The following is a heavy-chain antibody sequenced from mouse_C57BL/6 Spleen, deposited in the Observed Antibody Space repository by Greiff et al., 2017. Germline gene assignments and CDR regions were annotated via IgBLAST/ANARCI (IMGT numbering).Heavy chain of an antibody. V-gene: IGHV2-5*01. CDR3: AKGAEGYYGLAY. D-gene: IGHD2-3*01. CDR1: GFSLTSYG. CDR2: IWRGGST. J-gene: IGHJ3*01. Sequence: QVQLQQSGPGLVQPSQSLSITCTVSGFSLTSYGVHWVRQSPGKGLEWLGVIWRGGSTDYNAAIMSRLSITKDNSKSQVFFKMNSLQADDTAIYCCAKGAEGYYGLAYGGQGTLVTVSA.